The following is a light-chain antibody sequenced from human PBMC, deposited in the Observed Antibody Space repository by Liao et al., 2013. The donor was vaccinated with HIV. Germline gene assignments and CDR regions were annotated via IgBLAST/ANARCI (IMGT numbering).Light chain of an antibody. CDR2: YDT. J-gene: IGLJ1*01. CDR1: NIGSKS. V-gene: IGLV3-21*01. CDR3: QAWDSTAAV. Sequence: SYVVTQPPSVSVAPGKTASISCGGNNIGSKSVHWYQQRPGQAPRLVIYYDTDRPSGISERFSGSNSGNTATLSISGAQAMDEADYYCQAWDSTAAVFGTGTEVTVL.